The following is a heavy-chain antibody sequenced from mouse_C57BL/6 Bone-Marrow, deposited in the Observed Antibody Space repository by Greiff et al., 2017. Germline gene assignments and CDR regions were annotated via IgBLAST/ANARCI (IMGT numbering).Heavy chain of an antibody. CDR1: GYTFTSYG. CDR2: IYPRSGYT. CDR3: ARSYYYGSRFWFAY. Sequence: VQLQQSGAGLARPGASVKLSCTASGYTFTSYGISWVKQRTGQGLEWIGEIYPRSGYTYYTEKFNGKATLSADKSSSTVYMELRSLTSEDSAVYFCARSYYYGSRFWFAYWGQGTLVTVSA. D-gene: IGHD1-1*01. V-gene: IGHV1-81*01. J-gene: IGHJ3*01.